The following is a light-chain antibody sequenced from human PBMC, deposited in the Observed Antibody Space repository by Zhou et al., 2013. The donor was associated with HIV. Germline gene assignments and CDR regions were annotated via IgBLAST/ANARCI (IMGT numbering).Light chain of an antibody. Sequence: DIQMTQSPSSLSASVGDRVTITCRASQSISSYLNWYQQKPGKAPKLLIFAASTLRSGVPSRFSGSGSGTDFTLTISSLQPEDFAYYYCQQSYSSPITFGQGTRLDIK. J-gene: IGKJ5*01. CDR3: QQSYSSPIT. CDR2: AAS. CDR1: QSISSY. V-gene: IGKV1-39*01.